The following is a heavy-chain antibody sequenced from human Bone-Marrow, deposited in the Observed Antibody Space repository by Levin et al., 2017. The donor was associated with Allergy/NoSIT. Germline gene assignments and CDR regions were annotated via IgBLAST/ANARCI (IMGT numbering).Heavy chain of an antibody. Sequence: ESLKISCTVSRGSISTYYFSWIRQPPGKGLEWVAFISYSGSPTYNPSLKSRATISVDTSKNQFSLKLRSVTAADTAVYYCARIWFGELYGLDIWGQGTTVIVSS. D-gene: IGHD3-10*01. V-gene: IGHV4-59*01. CDR2: ISYSGSP. CDR1: RGSISTYY. J-gene: IGHJ6*02. CDR3: ARIWFGELYGLDI.